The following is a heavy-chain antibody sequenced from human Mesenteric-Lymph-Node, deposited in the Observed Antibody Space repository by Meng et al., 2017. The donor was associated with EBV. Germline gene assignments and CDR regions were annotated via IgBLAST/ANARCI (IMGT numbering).Heavy chain of an antibody. CDR2: IYHSGST. D-gene: IGHD4/OR15-4a*01. CDR1: GSSISSSYS. J-gene: IGHJ5*02. CDR3: ARAPPYGDNDWFDP. V-gene: IGHV4-4*02. Sequence: QLQASGPGVVNSAGTLSLTCAVSGSSISSSYSCIWVRQPRGKALEWIGEIYHSGSTNYNPSLKSRVNISLDKSKNPFSLKLSSVTAADTAVYYCARAPPYGDNDWFDPWGQGTLVTVSS.